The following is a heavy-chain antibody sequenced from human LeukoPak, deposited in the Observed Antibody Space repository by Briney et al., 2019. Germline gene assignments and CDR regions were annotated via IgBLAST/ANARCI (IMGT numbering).Heavy chain of an antibody. Sequence: ASVKVSCKVSGYTLTELSMHWVRQAPGKGLEWMGGFDPEDGETIYAQKFQGRVTMTEDTSTDTAYMELSSLRSEDTAVYHCATGCGSSWNDAYYYYGMDVWGQGTTVTVSS. D-gene: IGHD1-1*01. CDR1: GYTLTELS. J-gene: IGHJ6*02. CDR3: ATGCGSSWNDAYYYYGMDV. V-gene: IGHV1-24*01. CDR2: FDPEDGET.